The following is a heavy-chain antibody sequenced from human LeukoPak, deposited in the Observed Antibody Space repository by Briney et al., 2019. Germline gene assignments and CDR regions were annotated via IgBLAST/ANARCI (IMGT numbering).Heavy chain of an antibody. CDR1: GLTFSSDA. Sequence: PGGSLRPSCAASGLTFSSDAMTWVRQAPGKGLEWIGYIGSVSSPVFYADPVKGRFTISRDNAKNSLYLQINSLRPEDTAVYYCARVVRHYYDSSGYYSLFDYWGQGTLVTVSS. D-gene: IGHD3-22*01. V-gene: IGHV3-48*04. CDR2: IGSVSSPV. J-gene: IGHJ4*02. CDR3: ARVVRHYYDSSGYYSLFDY.